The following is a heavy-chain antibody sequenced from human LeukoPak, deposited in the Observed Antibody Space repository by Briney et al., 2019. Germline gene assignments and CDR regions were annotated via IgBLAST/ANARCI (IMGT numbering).Heavy chain of an antibody. Sequence: PGGSLRLSCAASGFTFSSYWMSWVRQAPGKGLEWVANIKQDGSEKYYVDSVKGRFTISRDNAKNSLYLQMNSLRAEDTAVYYCASGDCGDYVGYFQHWGQGTLVTVSS. CDR2: IKQDGSEK. D-gene: IGHD4-17*01. V-gene: IGHV3-7*01. J-gene: IGHJ1*01. CDR3: ASGDCGDYVGYFQH. CDR1: GFTFSSYW.